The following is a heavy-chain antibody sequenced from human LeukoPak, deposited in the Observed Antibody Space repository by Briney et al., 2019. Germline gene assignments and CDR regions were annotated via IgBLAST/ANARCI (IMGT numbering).Heavy chain of an antibody. Sequence: GGSLRLSCAASGFTFSSYAMHWVRQAPGKGLEWVAVISYDGSNKYYADSVKGRFTISRDNSKNTLYLQMNSLRAEDTAVYYCARGPHYYDSSGPGQWGQGTLVTVSS. J-gene: IGHJ4*02. CDR3: ARGPHYYDSSGPGQ. CDR2: ISYDGSNK. V-gene: IGHV3-30*04. D-gene: IGHD3-22*01. CDR1: GFTFSSYA.